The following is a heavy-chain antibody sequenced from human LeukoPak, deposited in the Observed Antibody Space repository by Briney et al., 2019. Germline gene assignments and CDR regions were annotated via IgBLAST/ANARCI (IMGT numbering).Heavy chain of an antibody. Sequence: SETLSLTCTVSGGSISSYYWSWIRQPAGKGLEWIGRIYTSGSTNYNPSLKSRVTMSVDTSKDQFSLKLSSVTAADTAVYYCARDRGTDLDYYDSSGYPTSGAFDIWGQGTMVTVSS. V-gene: IGHV4-4*07. CDR3: ARDRGTDLDYYDSSGYPTSGAFDI. D-gene: IGHD3-22*01. CDR1: GGSISSYY. J-gene: IGHJ3*02. CDR2: IYTSGST.